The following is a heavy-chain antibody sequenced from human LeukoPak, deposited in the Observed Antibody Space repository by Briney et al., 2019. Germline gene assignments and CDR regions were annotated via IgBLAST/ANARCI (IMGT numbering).Heavy chain of an antibody. CDR1: GGTFSSYA. Sequence: SVKVSCKASGGTFSSYAISWVRQAPGQGLEWMGGIIPIFGTANYAQKFQGRVTITADESTSTAYMELSSLRSEDTAVYYCARGRIAAAGTKYNCFDPWGQGTLVTVSS. CDR2: IIPIFGTA. D-gene: IGHD6-13*01. V-gene: IGHV1-69*13. CDR3: ARGRIAAAGTKYNCFDP. J-gene: IGHJ5*02.